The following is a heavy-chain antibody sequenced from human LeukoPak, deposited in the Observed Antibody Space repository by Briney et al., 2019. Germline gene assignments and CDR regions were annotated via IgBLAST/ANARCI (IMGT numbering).Heavy chain of an antibody. J-gene: IGHJ4*02. CDR3: ATLMRGPTGYTGYGGEDY. CDR1: GFTFSNYA. Sequence: GGSLRLSCAASGFTFSNYAMTWVRQAQGKGLQWVSAITGSGGSTYYADSVKGRFAISRDNSKNTLYLQMNSLRAEDTAVYYCATLMRGPTGYTGYGGEDYWGQGTLVTVSS. CDR2: ITGSGGST. D-gene: IGHD5-12*01. V-gene: IGHV3-23*01.